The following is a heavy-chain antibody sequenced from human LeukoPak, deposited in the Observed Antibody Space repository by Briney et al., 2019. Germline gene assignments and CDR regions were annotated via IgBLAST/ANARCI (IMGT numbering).Heavy chain of an antibody. D-gene: IGHD1-26*01. CDR2: ITGSGGST. CDR1: GFTFTSYA. J-gene: IGHJ4*02. CDR3: ARGGVYIGSFFDY. Sequence: GGSLRLSCAASGFTFTSYAVSWVRQAPGKGLEWVSAITGSGGSTYYADSVKGRFTISRDNSKNTLYLQINSLTVDDAALYYCARGGVYIGSFFDYWGQGTLVTVSS. V-gene: IGHV3-23*01.